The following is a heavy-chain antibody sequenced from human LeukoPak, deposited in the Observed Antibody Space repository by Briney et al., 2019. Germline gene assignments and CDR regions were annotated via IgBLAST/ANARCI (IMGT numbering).Heavy chain of an antibody. V-gene: IGHV1-2*02. CDR2: INPNSGGT. Sequence: GASVKVSCKASGYTFTGYYMHWVRQAPGQGLEWMGWINPNSGGTNYAQKFQGRVTMTRDTSISTDYMELSRLRSDDTAVYYCARVPVAPYYDFWSDYSNYYYMDVWGKGTTVTVSS. D-gene: IGHD3-3*01. CDR3: ARVPVAPYYDFWSDYSNYYYMDV. CDR1: GYTFTGYY. J-gene: IGHJ6*03.